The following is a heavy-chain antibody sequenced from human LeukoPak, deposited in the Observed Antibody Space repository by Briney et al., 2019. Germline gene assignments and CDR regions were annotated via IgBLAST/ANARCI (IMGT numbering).Heavy chain of an antibody. Sequence: GEPLKISCEASGYSFTTYWVGWVRQLPGKGLEWMGIIYPGNSDTRYSPSFQGQVTISAGESISTAYLQWSSLKAPDTAMYYCTIQRSGWPLDFWGQGTLVTVSS. V-gene: IGHV5-51*01. J-gene: IGHJ4*02. D-gene: IGHD6-19*01. CDR1: GYSFTTYW. CDR3: TIQRSGWPLDF. CDR2: IYPGNSDT.